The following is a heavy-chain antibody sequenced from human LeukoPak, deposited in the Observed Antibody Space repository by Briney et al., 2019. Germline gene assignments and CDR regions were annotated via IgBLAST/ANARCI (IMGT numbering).Heavy chain of an antibody. CDR1: GFTVSNDY. Sequence: GGSLRLSCAASGFTVSNDYMSWVRQAPGKGLEWVSVIYSGGSTYYADSLKDRFTISRDNSKNTLYLQMNSLTAEDTAVYYCARDRIAVAGTYFDSWGQGTLVTVSS. CDR2: IYSGGST. CDR3: ARDRIAVAGTYFDS. D-gene: IGHD6-19*01. J-gene: IGHJ4*02. V-gene: IGHV3-66*01.